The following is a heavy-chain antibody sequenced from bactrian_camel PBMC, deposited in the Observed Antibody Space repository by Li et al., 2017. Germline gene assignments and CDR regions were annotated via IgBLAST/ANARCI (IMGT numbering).Heavy chain of an antibody. Sequence: HVQLVESGGGTAQVGGSLKLSCYVLAHDDACLAWFRQRPGEEREGVASLDGEAWETYADSVKGRFSIWKSKLRKTLYLEMTDLKLEDSATYFCAAEQGYRGGRVCGLKEYLLSFWGQGTQVTVS. V-gene: IGHV3-3*01. CDR2: LDGEAWET. J-gene: IGHJ4*01. D-gene: IGHD7*01. CDR3: AAEQGYRGGRVCGLKEYLLSF. CDR1: AHDDAC.